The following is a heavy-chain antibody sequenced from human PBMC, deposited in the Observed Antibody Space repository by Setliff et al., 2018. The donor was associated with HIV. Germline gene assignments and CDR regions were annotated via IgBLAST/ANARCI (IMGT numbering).Heavy chain of an antibody. D-gene: IGHD2-15*01. J-gene: IGHJ5*02. V-gene: IGHV4-30-4*08. CDR1: GDSIISGDYY. CDR2: IHYKGNI. Sequence: SETLSLTCTVSGDSIISGDYYWSWIRQSPGKGLEWIGHIHYKGNIDYNASLKSRLAISSDTSKNQFSLNLSSVIAADTAIYFCARFTVVVFGAGEPSWFDPWGQGSLVTVS. CDR3: ARFTVVVFGAGEPSWFDP.